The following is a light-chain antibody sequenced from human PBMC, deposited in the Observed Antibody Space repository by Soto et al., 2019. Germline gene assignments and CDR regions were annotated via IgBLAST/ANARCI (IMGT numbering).Light chain of an antibody. Sequence: EIVLTQSPGTLSLSPGERATLSCRASQTVRTNYLAWFQHKPGQAPRLLIYGASSRATGIPDRFSGSGSGTDFTLTINRLEPEAFAVDFCQQYSDSPLTFGGGTKVEIK. J-gene: IGKJ4*01. CDR2: GAS. V-gene: IGKV3-20*01. CDR3: QQYSDSPLT. CDR1: QTVRTNY.